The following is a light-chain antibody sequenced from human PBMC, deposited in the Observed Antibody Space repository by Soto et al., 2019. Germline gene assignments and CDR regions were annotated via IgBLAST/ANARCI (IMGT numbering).Light chain of an antibody. CDR2: MAS. V-gene: IGKV1-5*03. CDR3: QEYDGHCT. Sequence: DIQMTQSPSTLSASVGDRVSITCRASQNIKSRLSSYQQKPGNAPQLLIYMASSLQSGVPSRFSGSGSGTEFTLTINSLQPDDFATYFCQEYDGHCTFGQGTKLEMK. J-gene: IGKJ2*02. CDR1: QNIKSR.